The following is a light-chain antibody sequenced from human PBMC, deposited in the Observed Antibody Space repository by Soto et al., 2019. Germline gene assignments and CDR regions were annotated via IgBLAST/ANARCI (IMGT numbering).Light chain of an antibody. Sequence: QAVVTQPASVSGSPGQSITISCTGTSSDVGGYNYVSWYQQHPGKAPKLMIYDVSNRPSGVSNRFSGSKSGNTASLTISGLQAEDEADYYCSSYTSSSLCVFGTGTKLTVL. J-gene: IGLJ1*01. V-gene: IGLV2-14*01. CDR2: DVS. CDR1: SSDVGGYNY. CDR3: SSYTSSSLCV.